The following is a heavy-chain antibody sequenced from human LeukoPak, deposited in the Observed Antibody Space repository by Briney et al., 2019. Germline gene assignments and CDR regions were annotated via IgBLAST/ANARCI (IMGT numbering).Heavy chain of an antibody. CDR3: ARVGLDNTGWHISWFDP. CDR1: GFIFSDYY. Sequence: GALRLSCAASGFIFSDYYMTWVRQAPGKGLEWISDITTNGASTYYANSVKGRFTISRDNAQNSLFLQMNSLRAEDAAIYYCARVGLDNTGWHISWFDPWGQGTLVTVSS. J-gene: IGHJ5*02. CDR2: ITTNGAST. D-gene: IGHD6-19*01. V-gene: IGHV3-11*01.